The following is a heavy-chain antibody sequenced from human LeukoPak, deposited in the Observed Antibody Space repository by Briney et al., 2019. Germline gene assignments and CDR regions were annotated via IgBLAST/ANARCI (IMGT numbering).Heavy chain of an antibody. CDR3: ARDRGEGRERPFDC. J-gene: IGHJ4*02. V-gene: IGHV4-59*02. CDR2: TYNSGST. Sequence: PSETLSLTCTVSGASVNTDYWSWIRQPPGKGLEWIGYTYNSGSTNYNPSLKSRVTISVDTSKNHFSLRLTSVTAADTAMYYCARDRGEGRERPFDCWGRGTLVTVSS. D-gene: IGHD1-26*01. CDR1: GASVNTDY.